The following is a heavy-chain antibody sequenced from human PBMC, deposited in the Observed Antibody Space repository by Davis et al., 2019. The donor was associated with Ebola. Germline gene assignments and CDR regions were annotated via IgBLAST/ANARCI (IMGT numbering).Heavy chain of an antibody. CDR2: IFYDGDNK. CDR3: ARDGRRLGGPGYDF. J-gene: IGHJ4*02. CDR1: GFSFSDYT. V-gene: IGHV3-30-3*01. Sequence: PGGSLRLSCAASGFSFSDYTMHWVRQAPGKGLEWVALIFYDGDNKYYADSVKGRFIISRDNSKNTLYLQMNSLRRDDTAVYYCARDGRRLGGPGYDFWGQGTLVTVSS. D-gene: IGHD2-15*01.